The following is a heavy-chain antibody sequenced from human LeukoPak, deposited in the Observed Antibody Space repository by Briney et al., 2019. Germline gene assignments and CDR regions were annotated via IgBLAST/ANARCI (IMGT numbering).Heavy chain of an antibody. V-gene: IGHV1-46*01. CDR2: INPSGGST. D-gene: IGHD6-13*01. J-gene: IGHJ4*02. CDR3: ARDRGLRATAGTRIDF. Sequence: ASVKVSCKASGYTFTSYYMHWVRQAPGQGLEWMGIINPSGGSTSYAQKLQGRVTMTTDTSSTTAYMELRSLRSDDTALYYCARDRGLRATAGTRIDFWGQGTLVTVSS. CDR1: GYTFTSYY.